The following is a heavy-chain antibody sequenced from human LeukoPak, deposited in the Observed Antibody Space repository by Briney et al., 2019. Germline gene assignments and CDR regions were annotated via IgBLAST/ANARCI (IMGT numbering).Heavy chain of an antibody. D-gene: IGHD6-19*01. CDR3: ARLAIAVAGPINWFDP. CDR2: IYYSGST. Sequence: SETLSLTCTVSGGSISSSSYYWGWIRQPPGKGLEWIGSIYYSGSTYYNPSLKSRVTISVDTSKNQFSLKLSSVTAADTAVYYCARLAIAVAGPINWFDPWGQGTLVTVSS. V-gene: IGHV4-39*01. CDR1: GGSISSSSYY. J-gene: IGHJ5*02.